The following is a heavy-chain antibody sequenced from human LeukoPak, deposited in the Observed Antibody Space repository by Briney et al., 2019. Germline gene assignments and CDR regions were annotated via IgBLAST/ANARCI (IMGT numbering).Heavy chain of an antibody. V-gene: IGHV3-23*01. CDR2: ISGSGGST. D-gene: IGHD3-10*01. CDR3: AKFGGSGSYYASDWFDP. CDR1: GFTFSSYA. J-gene: IGHJ5*02. Sequence: GGSLRLPCAASGFTFSSYAMSWVRQAPGKGLEWVSAISGSGGSTYYADSVKGRFTISRDNSKNTLYLQMNSLRAEDTAVYYCAKFGGSGSYYASDWFDPWGQGTLVTVSS.